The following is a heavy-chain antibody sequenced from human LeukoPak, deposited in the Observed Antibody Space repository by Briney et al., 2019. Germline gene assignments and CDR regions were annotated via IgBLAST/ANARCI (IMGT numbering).Heavy chain of an antibody. D-gene: IGHD6-13*01. J-gene: IGHJ3*02. Sequence: PGGSLRLSCAASGFTFSSYSMNWVRQAPGKGLEWVSSISSSSSYIYYADSVKGRFTISRDNAKNSLYLQMNSLRAEDTAVYYCAREGSSWSVGSAFDIWGQGTMVTVSS. CDR1: GFTFSSYS. CDR3: AREGSSWSVGSAFDI. V-gene: IGHV3-21*01. CDR2: ISSSSSYI.